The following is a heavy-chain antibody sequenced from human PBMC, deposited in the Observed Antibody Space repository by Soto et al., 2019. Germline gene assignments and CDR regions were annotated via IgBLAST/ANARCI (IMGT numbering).Heavy chain of an antibody. J-gene: IGHJ5*02. CDR2: ISYSGTT. Sequence: QLQLKESGAGLVRPSQALSITCTVSGGSISSGGYSWSWIRQPTGKGLEWIGHISYSGTTYYNTSLKSRVTVSVDKSMNQFSLRLISVTAADTAVSYCARLGEDLVLLNAVAIDPWCQGTLVTVSS. CDR3: ARLGEDLVLLNAVAIDP. V-gene: IGHV4-30-2*01. CDR1: GGSISSGGYS. D-gene: IGHD3-10*01.